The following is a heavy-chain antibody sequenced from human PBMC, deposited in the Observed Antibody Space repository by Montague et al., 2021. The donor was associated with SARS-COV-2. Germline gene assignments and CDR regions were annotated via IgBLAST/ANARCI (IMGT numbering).Heavy chain of an antibody. J-gene: IGHJ4*02. V-gene: IGHV6-1*01. CDR3: ARTSASSDY. CDR1: GDSVTRTRAA. D-gene: IGHD1-26*01. Sequence: CAISGDSVTRTRAAGADRRRTRLNCSQGHRRTYHRSKWNNDYAVSVKSRITINPDTSKNQISLQLNSVTPEDTAVYYCARTSASSDYWGQGTLVTVSS. CDR2: TYHRSKWNN.